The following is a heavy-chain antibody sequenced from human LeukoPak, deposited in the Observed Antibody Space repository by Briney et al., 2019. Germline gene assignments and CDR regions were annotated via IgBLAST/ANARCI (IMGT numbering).Heavy chain of an antibody. D-gene: IGHD1-26*01. Sequence: ASVKVSGKASGYTFTSYAIHWVRQAPGQRLEWMGWTSAGNGNTKYSQNFQGRVTFISNTSATTAFVELSSLRSEDAAVYYCARDSGSGNNDYWGRGTLVTVSS. CDR3: ARDSGSGNNDY. J-gene: IGHJ4*02. V-gene: IGHV1-3*01. CDR2: TSAGNGNT. CDR1: GYTFTSYA.